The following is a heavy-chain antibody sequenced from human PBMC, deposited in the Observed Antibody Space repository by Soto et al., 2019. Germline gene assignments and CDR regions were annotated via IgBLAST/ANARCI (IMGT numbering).Heavy chain of an antibody. Sequence: SETLSLTCTVSGDSISGYYWSWIRQPPGKGLEWIGYIYYTGTTIYKPSLKRRVTISVDTSKNQFSLQLKSVTAADMALYYCARFSGSYYYAMDVWGQGATVTVSS. V-gene: IGHV4-59*12. D-gene: IGHD6-19*01. CDR3: ARFSGSYYYAMDV. CDR2: IYYTGTT. J-gene: IGHJ6*02. CDR1: GDSISGYY.